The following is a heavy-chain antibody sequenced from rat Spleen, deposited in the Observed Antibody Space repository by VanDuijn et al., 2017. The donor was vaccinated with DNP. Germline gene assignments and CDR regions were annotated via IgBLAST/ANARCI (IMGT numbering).Heavy chain of an antibody. V-gene: IGHV2-15*01. CDR2: ISSAGNT. CDR1: GSSFTNFA. Sequence: QVQLRESGPGLVQPSQTLSLTRTVSGSSFTNFAVNWVRQPPGKCLEWVEAISSAGNTLYKSDLKSRLSFSRDNSKNQVLLKMDSLQAEDSAIYFCTTGGTYIYPFTYWGQGTLVTVSS. CDR3: TTGGTYIYPFTY. J-gene: IGHJ3*01. D-gene: IGHD1-2*01.